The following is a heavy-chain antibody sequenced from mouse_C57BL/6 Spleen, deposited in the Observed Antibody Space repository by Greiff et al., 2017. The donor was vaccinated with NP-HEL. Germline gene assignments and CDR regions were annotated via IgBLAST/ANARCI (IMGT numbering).Heavy chain of an antibody. Sequence: VQLQQSGAELVKPGASVKISCKASGYAFSSYWMNWVKQRPGKGLEWIGQIYPGDGDTNYNGKFKGKATLTADKSSSTAYMQLSSLTSEDSAVYFCARSGYYYGSRTFDYWGQGTTLTVSS. J-gene: IGHJ2*01. D-gene: IGHD1-1*01. CDR1: GYAFSSYW. V-gene: IGHV1-80*01. CDR3: ARSGYYYGSRTFDY. CDR2: IYPGDGDT.